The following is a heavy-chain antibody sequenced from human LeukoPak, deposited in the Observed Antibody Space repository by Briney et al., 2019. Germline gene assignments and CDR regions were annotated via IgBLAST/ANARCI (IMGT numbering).Heavy chain of an antibody. Sequence: GGSLRLSCAASGFTFSSYAMSWVRQAPGKGLEWVSAISGSGGSTYYADSVEGRFTISRDNSKNTLYLQMNSLRAEDTAVYYCARADSYGYIGVFDYWGQGTLVTVSS. CDR3: ARADSYGYIGVFDY. J-gene: IGHJ4*02. V-gene: IGHV3-23*01. CDR2: ISGSGGST. CDR1: GFTFSSYA. D-gene: IGHD5-18*01.